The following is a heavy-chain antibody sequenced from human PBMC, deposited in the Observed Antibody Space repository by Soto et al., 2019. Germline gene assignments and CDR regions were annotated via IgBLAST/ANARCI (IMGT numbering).Heavy chain of an antibody. CDR3: ARVQWGYCSGGSCYWGYYYYGMDV. CDR2: IKQDGSEK. CDR1: GFTFSSYW. Sequence: GGSLRLSCAASGFTFSSYWMSWVRQAPGKGLEWVANIKQDGSEKYYVDSVKGRFTISRDNAKNSLYLQMNSLRAEDTAVYYCARVQWGYCSGGSCYWGYYYYGMDVWGQGTTVTVFS. J-gene: IGHJ6*02. D-gene: IGHD2-15*01. V-gene: IGHV3-7*05.